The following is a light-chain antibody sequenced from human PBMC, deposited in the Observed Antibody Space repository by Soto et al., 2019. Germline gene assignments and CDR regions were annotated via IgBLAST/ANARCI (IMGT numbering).Light chain of an antibody. V-gene: IGLV2-23*01. CDR1: SSDVGGYNL. CDR2: EGS. CDR3: CSYAGGSPSLV. Sequence: QSALTQPASVSGSPGQSITISCTGTSSDVGGYNLVSWYQQHPSNAPKLMIFEGSKRPSGVSNRFSGSKSGNTASLTISGLQAEDEASYYCCSYAGGSPSLVFGGGTKLTVL. J-gene: IGLJ3*02.